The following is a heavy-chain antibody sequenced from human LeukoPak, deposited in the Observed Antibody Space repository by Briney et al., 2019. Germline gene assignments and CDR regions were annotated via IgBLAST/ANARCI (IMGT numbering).Heavy chain of an antibody. D-gene: IGHD4-17*01. CDR3: AKERSHGLFFDY. J-gene: IGHJ4*02. CDR2: ISVSGVST. V-gene: IGHV3-23*01. Sequence: PGGSLRLSCAASGFAFSSYAKSWVRQAPGKGLEWVSGISVSGVSTDYADSVKGRFTISRDKSKNTLHLQMNTLRAEDTAVYFCAKERSHGLFFDYWGQGSPVTVSS. CDR1: GFAFSSYA.